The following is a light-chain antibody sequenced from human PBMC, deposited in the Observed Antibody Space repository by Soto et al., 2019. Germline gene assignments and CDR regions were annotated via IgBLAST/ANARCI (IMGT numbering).Light chain of an antibody. CDR2: EVN. V-gene: IGLV2-18*02. CDR1: SSDIGSYNR. CDR3: NSFTTSSTYV. J-gene: IGLJ1*01. Sequence: QSVLTQPASVSGSPGQSITISCTGSSSDIGSYNRVSWYQQPPGTAPKLIIYEVNNRPSGVPDRFSGSKSGNTASLTISGPQAEDEADYYCNSFTTSSTYVFGTGTKVTVL.